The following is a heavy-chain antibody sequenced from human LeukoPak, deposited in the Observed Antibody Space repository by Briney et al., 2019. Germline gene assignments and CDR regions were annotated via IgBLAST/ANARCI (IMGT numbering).Heavy chain of an antibody. CDR2: IDYSGST. CDR1: GGSISSYY. D-gene: IGHD2-2*01. J-gene: IGHJ6*03. CDR3: ARRRTTGLSGYMDV. Sequence: PSETLSLTCTVSGGSISSYYCSWLRQPPGKGLKWIGYIDYSGSTNYNPSLKSRVTISVGTSRNQFSLKLNSVTAADTAVYYCARRRTTGLSGYMDVWGKGTTVTVSS. V-gene: IGHV4-59*08.